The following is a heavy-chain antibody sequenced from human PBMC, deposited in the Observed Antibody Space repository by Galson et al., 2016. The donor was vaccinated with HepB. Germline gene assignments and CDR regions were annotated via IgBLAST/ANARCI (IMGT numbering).Heavy chain of an antibody. CDR2: ISHDGNNK. J-gene: IGHJ1*01. Sequence: SLRLSCAASRFTFSRYGIHWVRQAPGKGLEWVAVISHDGNNKFYADSVKGRFTISRDNSKNTLFLQLNSLRAEDTAVYYCAKDPYAVVSRPEYFQHWGQGTLVTVSS. D-gene: IGHD2-2*01. V-gene: IGHV3-30*18. CDR3: AKDPYAVVSRPEYFQH. CDR1: RFTFSRYG.